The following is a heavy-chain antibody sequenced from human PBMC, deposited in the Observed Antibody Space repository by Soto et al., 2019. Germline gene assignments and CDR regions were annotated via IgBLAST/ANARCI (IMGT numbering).Heavy chain of an antibody. J-gene: IGHJ3*02. Sequence: ASVRVSCKASGYTFTSYAMHWVRQAPGQRLEWMGWINAGNGNTKYSQKFQGRVTMTRDTSTSTVYMELSSLRSEDTAVYYCARGGTVVAAVDAFDIWGQGTMVTVSS. CDR1: GYTFTSYA. CDR3: ARGGTVVAAVDAFDI. V-gene: IGHV1-3*01. CDR2: INAGNGNT. D-gene: IGHD2-15*01.